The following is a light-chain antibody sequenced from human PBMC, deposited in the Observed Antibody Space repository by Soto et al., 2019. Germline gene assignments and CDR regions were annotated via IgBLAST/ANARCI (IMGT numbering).Light chain of an antibody. V-gene: IGLV1-40*01. CDR3: QSYNSSLPYV. J-gene: IGLJ1*01. CDR1: SSNIGAGYD. CDR2: GNS. Sequence: QSVLTQPPSVSGAPGQRVTISCTGSSSNIGAGYDVHWYQQLPGTAPKLLIYGNSNRPSGVPDRFSGSNSGTSASLAITGLQAEDEADYYCQSYNSSLPYVFGTGTKVTVL.